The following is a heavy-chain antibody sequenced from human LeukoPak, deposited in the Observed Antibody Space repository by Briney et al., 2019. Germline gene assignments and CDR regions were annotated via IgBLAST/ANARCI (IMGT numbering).Heavy chain of an antibody. D-gene: IGHD3-3*01. J-gene: IGHJ6*03. Sequence: GGSLRLSCAVSGLTFSDAWVSWVCQAPRKGLEWVASIKEDGSNQYYVDAVKGRFTISRDSTKNSRYLKMNSLRAEDTAVYYCARPPYFDFWSRFYTDHYYYMEVWGKGTSVTVSS. CDR2: IKEDGSNQ. CDR1: GLTFSDAW. V-gene: IGHV3-7*01. CDR3: ARPPYFDFWSRFYTDHYYYMEV.